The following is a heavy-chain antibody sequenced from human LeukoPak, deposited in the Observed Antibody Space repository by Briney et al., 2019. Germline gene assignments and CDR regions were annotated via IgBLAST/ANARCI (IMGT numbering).Heavy chain of an antibody. V-gene: IGHV3-21*01. D-gene: IGHD5-24*01. CDR2: ISSSSSYI. CDR3: ARDMRGDGFNSFDH. Sequence: PGGSLRLSCAASGFTFSSYSMNWVRQAPGKGLEWVSSISSSSSYIYYADSVKGRFTTSSESSKNTLYLQMNSLRVDDTAVYYCARDMRGDGFNSFDHWGLGILVTVSS. CDR1: GFTFSSYS. J-gene: IGHJ4*02.